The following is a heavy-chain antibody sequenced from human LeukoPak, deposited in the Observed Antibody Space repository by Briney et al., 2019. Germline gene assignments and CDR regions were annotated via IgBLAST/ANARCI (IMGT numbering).Heavy chain of an antibody. CDR2: ISSSSRYI. D-gene: IGHD2-15*01. Sequence: GGSLRLSCAASGFTFSSYSMNWVRQAPGKGLEWVSSISSSSRYIYYADSVKGRFTISRDNAKNSLYLQMNSLRAEDTAVYYCARDGYCSGGSCYKGRFDYWGQGTLVTVSS. CDR3: ARDGYCSGGSCYKGRFDY. CDR1: GFTFSSYS. V-gene: IGHV3-21*01. J-gene: IGHJ4*02.